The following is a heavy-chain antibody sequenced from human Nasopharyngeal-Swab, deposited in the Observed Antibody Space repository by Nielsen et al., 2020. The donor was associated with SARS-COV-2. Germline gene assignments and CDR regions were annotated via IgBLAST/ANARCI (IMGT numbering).Heavy chain of an antibody. CDR1: GFTFSNYW. Sequence: GESLKISCAASGFTFSNYWMSWVRQAPGKGLEWVANIKQDGSEKYYLDSVRGRFTISRDNAKNSLFLQMNSLRAGDTAVYYCASHLSYYDRSGYFSEGFDYWGQGTLVTVSS. J-gene: IGHJ4*02. CDR2: IKQDGSEK. CDR3: ASHLSYYDRSGYFSEGFDY. D-gene: IGHD3-22*01. V-gene: IGHV3-7*01.